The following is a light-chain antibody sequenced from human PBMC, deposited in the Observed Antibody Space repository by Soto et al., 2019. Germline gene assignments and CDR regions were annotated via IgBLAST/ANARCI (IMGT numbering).Light chain of an antibody. Sequence: EIVLTQSPGTLSLSPGERATLSCRASQSVSSSYLAWYQQKPGQAPRLLISGASSRATGIPDRFSGSGSGTDFTLTISRLEHEDVAVYYCQQYGGSPPFTFGPGTKVDIK. V-gene: IGKV3-20*01. J-gene: IGKJ3*01. CDR3: QQYGGSPPFT. CDR1: QSVSSSY. CDR2: GAS.